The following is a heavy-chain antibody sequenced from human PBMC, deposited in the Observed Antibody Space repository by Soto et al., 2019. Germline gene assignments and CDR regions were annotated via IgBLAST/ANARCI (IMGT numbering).Heavy chain of an antibody. J-gene: IGHJ6*03. D-gene: IGHD2-15*01. Sequence: SETLSLTCTVSGGSISSSSYYWGWIRQPPGKGLEWIGSIYYSGSTYYNPSLKSRVTISVDTSKNQFSLKLSSVTAADTAVYYCARSGKCSGGSCYLMDVWGKGTTVTVSS. CDR2: IYYSGST. CDR3: ARSGKCSGGSCYLMDV. CDR1: GGSISSSSYY. V-gene: IGHV4-39*01.